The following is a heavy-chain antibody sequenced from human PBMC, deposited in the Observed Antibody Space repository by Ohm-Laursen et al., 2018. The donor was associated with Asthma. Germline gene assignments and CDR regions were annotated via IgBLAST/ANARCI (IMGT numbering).Heavy chain of an antibody. CDR3: VSSGIYYGAENFQH. D-gene: IGHD1-26*01. CDR2: IYSGGST. CDR1: GFAVSSKY. V-gene: IGHV3-53*01. Sequence: GSLRLSCAASGFAVSSKYMSWVRQAPGKGLEWVSVIYSGGSTYYADSVKGRFIISRDNSKNTLYLQMNSLRAEDTAVYYCVSSGIYYGAENFQHWGQGTLVSVSS. J-gene: IGHJ1*01.